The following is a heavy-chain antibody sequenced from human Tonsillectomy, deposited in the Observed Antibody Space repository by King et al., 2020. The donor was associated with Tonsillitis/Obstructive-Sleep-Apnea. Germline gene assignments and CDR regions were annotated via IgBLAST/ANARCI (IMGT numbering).Heavy chain of an antibody. CDR3: TRSFPNSGYDF. CDR1: GFTVSSNY. J-gene: IGHJ4*02. Sequence: QLVQSGGGLIQPGGSLRLSCAASGFTVSSNYMSWVRQAPGKGREWVSVIYSGGSTYYADSVKGRVTIPRDNSKNTLYLQMNSLRAEDTAVYYCTRSFPNSGYDFWGQGTLVTVSS. V-gene: IGHV3-53*01. D-gene: IGHD5-12*01. CDR2: IYSGGST.